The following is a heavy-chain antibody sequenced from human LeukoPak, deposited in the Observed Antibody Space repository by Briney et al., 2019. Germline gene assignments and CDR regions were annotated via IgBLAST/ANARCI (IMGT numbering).Heavy chain of an antibody. Sequence: SETLSLTCTVSGGSISSYYWSWVRQPAGKGLEWIGRIYSSGNTNYNPSLKSRVTMSVDTAKNQFSLKLSSVTAADTAVYYCARADSSDYEGWFDPWGQGTLVTVPS. V-gene: IGHV4-4*07. CDR3: ARADSSDYEGWFDP. D-gene: IGHD3-22*01. J-gene: IGHJ5*02. CDR1: GGSISSYY. CDR2: IYSSGNT.